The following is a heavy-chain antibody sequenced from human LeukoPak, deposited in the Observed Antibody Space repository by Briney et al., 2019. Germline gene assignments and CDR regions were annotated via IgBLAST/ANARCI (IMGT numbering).Heavy chain of an antibody. D-gene: IGHD3-22*01. Sequence: GGSLRLSCAASGFTFNNYAMSWVRLAPGKGLEWASSIAGSGVSTDYAAPVKGRFTISKDKSKNTLYLEMNSLRAEDTAVYYCARLPFFFYDSSGYYYDYWGQGTLVTVSS. V-gene: IGHV3-23*01. CDR1: GFTFNNYA. CDR2: IAGSGVST. J-gene: IGHJ4*02. CDR3: ARLPFFFYDSSGYYYDY.